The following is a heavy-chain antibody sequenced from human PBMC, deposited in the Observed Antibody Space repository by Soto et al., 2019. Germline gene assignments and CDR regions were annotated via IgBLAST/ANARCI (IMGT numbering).Heavy chain of an antibody. D-gene: IGHD1-26*01. Sequence: QLQLVQSGAEVREPGSSVKVSCKASEGTFSSYTVIWVRQAPGQGLEWMGGITPTLNIAKYAEKFQGRVTITADESTSTVNMHLSSLRSEDTAVYFCARGYYSGSNPSSFDYWGQGTLVAVSS. V-gene: IGHV1-69*01. CDR1: EGTFSSYT. CDR3: ARGYYSGSNPSSFDY. CDR2: ITPTLNIA. J-gene: IGHJ4*02.